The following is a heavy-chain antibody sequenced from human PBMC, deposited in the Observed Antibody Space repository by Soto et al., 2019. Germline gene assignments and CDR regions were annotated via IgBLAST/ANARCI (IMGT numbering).Heavy chain of an antibody. CDR1: GFTFSSYG. CDR3: AKDRSSGWYGLSGY. Sequence: GGSLRLSCAASGFTFSSYGMHWVRQAPGKGLEWVAVISYDGSNKYYADSVKGRFTISRDNSNNTLYLQMNSLRAEDTAVYYCAKDRSSGWYGLSGYWGQGTMVIVSS. CDR2: ISYDGSNK. V-gene: IGHV3-30*18. D-gene: IGHD6-19*01. J-gene: IGHJ4*02.